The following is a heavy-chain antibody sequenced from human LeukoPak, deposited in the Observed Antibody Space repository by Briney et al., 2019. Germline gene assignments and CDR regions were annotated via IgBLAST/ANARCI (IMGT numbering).Heavy chain of an antibody. V-gene: IGHV4-39*01. Sequence: SETLSLTCTVSGVSISSSDYYWGWIRQPPGKGLEWIGSIYYSGRTYYTPSLESRVTISVDTSKNQFSLKLTSMTAADTAVYYCARQTYSSGEAEYFQHWGQGALVTVSS. CDR3: ARQTYSSGEAEYFQH. D-gene: IGHD6-19*01. J-gene: IGHJ1*01. CDR1: GVSISSSDYY. CDR2: IYYSGRT.